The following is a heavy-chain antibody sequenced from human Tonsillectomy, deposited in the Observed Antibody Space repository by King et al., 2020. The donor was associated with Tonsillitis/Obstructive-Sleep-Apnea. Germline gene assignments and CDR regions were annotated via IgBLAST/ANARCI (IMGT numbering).Heavy chain of an antibody. CDR3: AHAADHNQMGLFFH. Sequence: TLKESGPTLVKPTQTLTLTCTFSGFSLRTSGVRVGWIRQPPGKALEWLALIYWDDDKRYSPSLKTRLTITKDTSKNQVVLTMTNMAPVDTATYYCAHAADHNQMGLFFHWGQGTLVTVSS. CDR2: IYWDDDK. J-gene: IGHJ4*02. V-gene: IGHV2-5*02. CDR1: GFSLRTSGVR. D-gene: IGHD1-14*01.